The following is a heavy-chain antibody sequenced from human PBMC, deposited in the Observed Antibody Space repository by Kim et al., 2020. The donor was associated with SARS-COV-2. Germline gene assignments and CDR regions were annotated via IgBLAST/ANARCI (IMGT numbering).Heavy chain of an antibody. CDR1: GCSFSESP. Sequence: SETLSLTCALYGCSFSESPFRGMLQPPVARQAWIGVMQHNLASNYKPSLKSRVIISVDSAKNQVSLRLTSVTAADTAVYYCARAYYDFWSGFYGWYFDLWGRGTLVTVCS. J-gene: IGHJ2*01. CDR2: MQHNLAS. V-gene: IGHV4-34*01. CDR3: ARAYYDFWSGFYGWYFDL. D-gene: IGHD3-3*01.